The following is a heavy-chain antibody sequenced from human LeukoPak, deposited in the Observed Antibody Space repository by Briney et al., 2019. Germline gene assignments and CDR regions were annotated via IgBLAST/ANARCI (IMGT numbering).Heavy chain of an antibody. CDR2: IYPGYSDT. Sequence: PGESLKISCKGSGYSFSSYWIAWVRQMPGKGLEWMGIIYPGYSDTRYSPSFQGQVTISADKSISTAYLQWSSLQASDTAMYYCARRNQLVSDAFDIWGQGTMVTVSS. J-gene: IGHJ3*02. CDR3: ARRNQLVSDAFDI. CDR1: GYSFSSYW. D-gene: IGHD1-1*01. V-gene: IGHV5-51*01.